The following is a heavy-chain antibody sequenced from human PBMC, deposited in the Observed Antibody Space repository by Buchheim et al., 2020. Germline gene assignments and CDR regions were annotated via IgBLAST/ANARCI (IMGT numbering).Heavy chain of an antibody. Sequence: QVQLVQSGAEVKKPGASVKVSCKASGYTFTGYYMHWVRQAPGQGLEWMGWINPNSGGTNYAQQFQGWVTMTRATPISTASMELSRLRSDDTAVYYCARDFGIAAAGVTYYYYGMDVWGQGTT. CDR1: GYTFTGYY. J-gene: IGHJ6*02. V-gene: IGHV1-2*04. CDR2: INPNSGGT. D-gene: IGHD6-13*01. CDR3: ARDFGIAAAGVTYYYYGMDV.